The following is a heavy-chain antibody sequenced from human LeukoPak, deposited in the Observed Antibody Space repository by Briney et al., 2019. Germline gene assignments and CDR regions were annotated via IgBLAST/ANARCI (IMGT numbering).Heavy chain of an antibody. V-gene: IGHV3-53*01. CDR1: GFTVSCNY. CDR3: ARMGPGYYDSSGYYAY. J-gene: IGHJ4*02. D-gene: IGHD3-22*01. CDR2: IYSGGST. Sequence: GGSLRLSCAASGFTVSCNYMSSVRQAPGKGLEWVSVIYSGGSTYYADSVKGRFTISRDNSKNTLYLQMNSLRAEDTAVYYCARMGPGYYDSSGYYAYWGQGTLVTVSS.